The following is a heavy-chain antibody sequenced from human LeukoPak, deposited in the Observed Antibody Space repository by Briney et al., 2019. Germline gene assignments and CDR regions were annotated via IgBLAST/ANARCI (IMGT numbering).Heavy chain of an antibody. J-gene: IGHJ4*02. CDR2: IWYDGSNK. D-gene: IGHD6-13*01. CDR1: GFTFSSYG. Sequence: GGSLRLSCAASGFTFSSYGMHWVRQAPGKGLEWVAVIWYDGSNKYYADSVKGRFTISRDNSKNTLYLQMNSLRAEDTAVYYCARDDSSRWWNLGDYWGQGTLVTVSS. CDR3: ARDDSSRWWNLGDY. V-gene: IGHV3-33*01.